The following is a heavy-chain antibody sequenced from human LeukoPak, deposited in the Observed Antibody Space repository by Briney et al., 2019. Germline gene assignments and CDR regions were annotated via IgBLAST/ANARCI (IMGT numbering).Heavy chain of an antibody. CDR3: ARGLNSGYYSYGMDV. CDR1: EYTFTCYY. J-gene: IGHJ6*02. Sequence: ASVKVSCKASEYTFTCYYMHWVRQPPAQGLEWMGWINPNSGGTNYAQKFQGRGTMTRDTSISTAYMELSRLRSDDTAVYYCARGLNSGYYSYGMDVWGQGTTVTVSS. CDR2: INPNSGGT. D-gene: IGHD4-23*01. V-gene: IGHV1-2*02.